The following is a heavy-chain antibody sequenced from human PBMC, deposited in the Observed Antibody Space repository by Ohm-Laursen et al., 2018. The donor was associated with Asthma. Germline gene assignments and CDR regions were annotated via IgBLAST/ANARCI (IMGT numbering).Heavy chain of an antibody. J-gene: IGHJ4*02. Sequence: GTLSLTCTVSGGSISSYYWTWIRQPPGKGLEWIGYIYYSGSTYYNPSLKSRVTISIDTSKNQFSLKLSSVTAADTAIYYCARGRGFGYGIDYWGQGTLVTISS. V-gene: IGHV4-59*01. CDR1: GGSISSYY. D-gene: IGHD5-18*01. CDR2: IYYSGST. CDR3: ARGRGFGYGIDY.